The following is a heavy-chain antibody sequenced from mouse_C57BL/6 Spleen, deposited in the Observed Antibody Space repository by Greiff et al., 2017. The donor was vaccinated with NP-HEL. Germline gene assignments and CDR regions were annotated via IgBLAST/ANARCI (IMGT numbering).Heavy chain of an antibody. CDR1: GFTFSDYG. Sequence: EVKLVESGGGLVKPGGSLKLSCAASGFTFSDYGMHWVRQAPEKGLEWVAYISSGSSTIYYADTVKGRFTISRDNAKNTLFLQMTSLRSEDTAMYYCANGYGAWFAYWGQGTLVTVSA. V-gene: IGHV5-17*01. D-gene: IGHD2-2*01. J-gene: IGHJ3*01. CDR3: ANGYGAWFAY. CDR2: ISSGSSTI.